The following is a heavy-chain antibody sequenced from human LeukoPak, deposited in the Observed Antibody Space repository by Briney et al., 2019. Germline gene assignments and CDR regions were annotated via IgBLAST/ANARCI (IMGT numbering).Heavy chain of an antibody. J-gene: IGHJ4*02. CDR3: AEGGQWLRV. CDR1: GGSVSSYC. V-gene: IGHV4-4*07. D-gene: IGHD6-19*01. Sequence: SETLSLTCTVSGGSVSSYCWSCIRQPAGKGLEWIGRICTSGSTNYNPSLKSRVTMSVDTSKNQFSLKLSSVTAADTAVYYCAEGGQWLRVWGQGTLVTVSS. CDR2: ICTSGST.